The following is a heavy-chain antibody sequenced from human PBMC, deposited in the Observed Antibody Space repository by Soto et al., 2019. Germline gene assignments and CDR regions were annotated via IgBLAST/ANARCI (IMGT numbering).Heavy chain of an antibody. Sequence: PSETLSLTCTVSGGSISSSSYYWGWIRQPPGKGLEWIGSIYYSGSTYYNPSLKSRVTISVDTSKNQFSLKLSSVTAADTAVYYCARLEGYCSGGSCYSFDYWGQGTLVTVSS. J-gene: IGHJ4*02. D-gene: IGHD2-15*01. V-gene: IGHV4-39*01. CDR1: GGSISSSSYY. CDR3: ARLEGYCSGGSCYSFDY. CDR2: IYYSGST.